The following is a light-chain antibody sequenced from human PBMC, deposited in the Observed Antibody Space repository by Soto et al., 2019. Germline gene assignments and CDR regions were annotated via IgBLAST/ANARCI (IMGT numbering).Light chain of an antibody. V-gene: IGKV3-20*01. CDR3: QQYGSSPLT. CDR1: QSVSSGY. J-gene: IGKJ4*01. Sequence: EIVLTQSPGTLSLSPGEGATLSCRASQSVSSGYLAWYQKKPGQAPRLLIYGASSRATGIPDRFSGSGSGKDFTLTISRLEPEDFEVYYCQQYGSSPLTFGGGTKVEIK. CDR2: GAS.